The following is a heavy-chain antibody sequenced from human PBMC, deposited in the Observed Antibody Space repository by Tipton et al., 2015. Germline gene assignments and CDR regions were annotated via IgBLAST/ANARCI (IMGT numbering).Heavy chain of an antibody. Sequence: TLSLTCTVSGGSVSSGTYYWSWIRQPPGKGLEWIGYIYYSGSTNYNPSLKSRVTISVDTSKNQFSLKLRSVTAADTAVYYCAREAYSSSGLIFDYWGQGTLVIVSA. D-gene: IGHD6-6*01. J-gene: IGHJ4*02. CDR3: AREAYSSSGLIFDY. V-gene: IGHV4-61*01. CDR2: IYYSGST. CDR1: GGSVSSGTYY.